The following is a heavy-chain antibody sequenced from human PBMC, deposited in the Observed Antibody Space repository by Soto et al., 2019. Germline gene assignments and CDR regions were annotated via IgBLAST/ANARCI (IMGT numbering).Heavy chain of an antibody. Sequence: QVQLQESGPGLVKPSETLSLTCTVSGGSNNSYYWSWIRQPPGKGLEWIGFIFYSGSTSYNPSLKSRVTISRDTSEYQFSLKLNSVTAADTAVYYCASMIGDPVLSFDSWGQGTLLAVSS. CDR1: GGSNNSYY. CDR3: ASMIGDPVLSFDS. V-gene: IGHV4-59*01. D-gene: IGHD3-10*02. J-gene: IGHJ5*01. CDR2: IFYSGST.